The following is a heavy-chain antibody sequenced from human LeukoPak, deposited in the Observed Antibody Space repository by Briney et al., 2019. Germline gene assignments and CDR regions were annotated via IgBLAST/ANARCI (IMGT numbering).Heavy chain of an antibody. Sequence: GRSLRLSCAASGFTFSSYGMHWVRQAPGKGLEWVAVIWYDGSNKYYADSVKGRFTISRDNSKNTLYLQMNSLRAEDTAVYYCARVSDLVYYYDSSGYPLDYWGQGTLVTVSS. CDR2: IWYDGSNK. D-gene: IGHD3-22*01. CDR1: GFTFSSYG. CDR3: ARVSDLVYYYDSSGYPLDY. J-gene: IGHJ4*02. V-gene: IGHV3-30*19.